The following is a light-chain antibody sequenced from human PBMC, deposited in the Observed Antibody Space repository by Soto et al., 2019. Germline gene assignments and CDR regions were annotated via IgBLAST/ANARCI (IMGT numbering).Light chain of an antibody. CDR2: GAS. Sequence: EIVMTQPRATLSLFQGERATVAWRASQSVSSNLEWYQQKPGQAPRLLIYGASTRATGIPARFSGSGSGTEFTLTISSLQSEDFAVYYCQQYNNWPRTFGQGTKVDIK. J-gene: IGKJ1*01. V-gene: IGKV3-15*01. CDR1: QSVSSN. CDR3: QQYNNWPRT.